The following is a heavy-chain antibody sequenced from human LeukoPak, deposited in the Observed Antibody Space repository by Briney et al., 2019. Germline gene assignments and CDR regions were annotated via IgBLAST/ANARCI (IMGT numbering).Heavy chain of an antibody. J-gene: IGHJ3*02. D-gene: IGHD6-13*01. CDR3: ARDGYSSSWRYAFDI. V-gene: IGHV3-21*01. CDR2: ISSSSSYI. CDR1: GFTFSSYS. Sequence: GGSLRLSCAASGFTFSSYSMNSVRQAPGKGLEWVSSISSSSSYIYYADSVKGRFTISRDNAKNSLYLQMNSVRAEDTAVYYCARDGYSSSWRYAFDIWGQGTMVTVSS.